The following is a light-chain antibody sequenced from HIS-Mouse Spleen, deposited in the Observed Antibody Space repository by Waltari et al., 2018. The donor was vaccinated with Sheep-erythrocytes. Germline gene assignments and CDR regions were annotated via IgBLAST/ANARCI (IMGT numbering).Light chain of an antibody. CDR1: ALPKKY. Sequence: SYELTQPPSVSVSPGQTARITCSGDALPKKYAYWYQQKSGQAPVLVIYEDSKRPSGIPARFSCSSSGTMATLTISGAQVEDEADYYCYSTDSSGNHRVFGTGTKVTVL. CDR3: YSTDSSGNHRV. V-gene: IGLV3-10*01. CDR2: EDS. J-gene: IGLJ1*01.